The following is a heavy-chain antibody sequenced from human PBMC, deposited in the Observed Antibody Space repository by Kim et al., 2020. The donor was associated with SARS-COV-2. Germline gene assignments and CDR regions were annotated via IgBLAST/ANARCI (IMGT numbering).Heavy chain of an antibody. CDR2: ISYDGSNK. D-gene: IGHD6-13*01. CDR3: ARDHAAGTLDY. CDR1: GFTFSSYA. J-gene: IGHJ4*02. V-gene: IGHV3-30-3*01. Sequence: GGSLRLSCAASGFTFSSYAMHWVRQAPGKGLEWVAVISYDGSNKYYADSVKGRFTISRDNSKNTLYLQMNSLRAEDTAVYYCARDHAAGTLDYWGQGTLVTVSS.